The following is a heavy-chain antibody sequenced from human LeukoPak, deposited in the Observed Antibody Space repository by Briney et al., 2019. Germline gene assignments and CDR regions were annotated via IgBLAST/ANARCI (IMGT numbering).Heavy chain of an antibody. CDR1: GGSISSYY. Sequence: SETLSLTCTVSGGSISSYYWSWIRQPPGKGLAWIGYIYYSGSTNYNPSLKSRVTISVDTSKNQFSLKLSSVTAADTAVYYCARRSSIMGSYLYYFDYWGQGTLVTVST. CDR2: IYYSGST. CDR3: ARRSSIMGSYLYYFDY. J-gene: IGHJ4*02. V-gene: IGHV4-59*01. D-gene: IGHD1-26*01.